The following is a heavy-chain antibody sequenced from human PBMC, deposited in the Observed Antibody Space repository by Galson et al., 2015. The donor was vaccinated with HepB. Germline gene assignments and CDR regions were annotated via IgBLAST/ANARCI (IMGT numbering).Heavy chain of an antibody. CDR2: FDPEDGET. Sequence: SVKVSCKVSGYTLTELSMHWVRQAPGKGLEWMGGFDPEDGETIYAQKFQGRVTMTEDTSTDTAYMELSSLRSEDTAVYYCATYYGSGSYYTGYNWFDPWGQGTLVTVSS. V-gene: IGHV1-24*01. J-gene: IGHJ5*02. CDR3: ATYYGSGSYYTGYNWFDP. CDR1: GYTLTELS. D-gene: IGHD3-10*01.